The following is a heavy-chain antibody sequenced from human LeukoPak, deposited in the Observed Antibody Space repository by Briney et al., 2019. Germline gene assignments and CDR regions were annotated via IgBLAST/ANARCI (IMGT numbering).Heavy chain of an antibody. CDR1: GGSISSSSYY. CDR2: IYYSGST. CDR3: ARRGGIQLWYR. J-gene: IGHJ5*02. D-gene: IGHD5-18*01. V-gene: IGHV4-39*07. Sequence: PSETLSLTCTVSGGSISSSSYYWGWIRQPPGKGLEWIGSIYYSGSTYYNPSLKSRVTISVDTSKNQFSLKLSSVTAADTAVYYSARRGGIQLWYRWGQGTLVTVSS.